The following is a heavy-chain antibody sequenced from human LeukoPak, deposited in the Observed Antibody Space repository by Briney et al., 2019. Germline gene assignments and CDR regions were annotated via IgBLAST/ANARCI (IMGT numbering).Heavy chain of an antibody. CDR2: IYKGDST. J-gene: IGHJ3*02. CDR3: ARDRGDGYCSGTSCSHAFDI. D-gene: IGHD2-2*01. Sequence: GGSLRLSCAASGFSVSSNYMSWVRQAPGKGLEWVSVIYKGDSTYYADSVKGRFTISRHHSENTLSLQMNSLRAEDTAVYYCARDRGDGYCSGTSCSHAFDIWGRGTMVTVSS. CDR1: GFSVSSNY. V-gene: IGHV3-53*04.